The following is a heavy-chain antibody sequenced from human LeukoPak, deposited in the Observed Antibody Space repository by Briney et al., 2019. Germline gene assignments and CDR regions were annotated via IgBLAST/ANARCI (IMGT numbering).Heavy chain of an antibody. Sequence: PGRSLRLSCAASGFTFSSYAMHWVRQAPGKGLEWVAVIPYDGSNKYYADSVKGRFTISRDNSKNTLYLQMNSLRAEDTAVYYCARDISVAATGDYFDYWGQGTLVTVSS. J-gene: IGHJ4*02. CDR1: GFTFSSYA. CDR2: IPYDGSNK. D-gene: IGHD2-15*01. CDR3: ARDISVAATGDYFDY. V-gene: IGHV3-30-3*01.